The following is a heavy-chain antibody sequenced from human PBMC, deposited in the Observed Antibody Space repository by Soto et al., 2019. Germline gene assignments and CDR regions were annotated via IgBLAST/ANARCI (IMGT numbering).Heavy chain of an antibody. V-gene: IGHV3-13*01. D-gene: IGHD1-26*01. CDR1: GFTFDSYD. CDR3: ARGAPTGSFLFDY. J-gene: IGHJ4*02. CDR2: IGTVGDT. Sequence: EVQLVESGGGLVRPGGSLRLSCAASGFTFDSYDMHWVRQAAGKPLEWVSSIGTVGDTYYQDSVKGRFTFSRDNGKSSLSLQMNSLRVEDTAIYFCARGAPTGSFLFDYWGQGMLVAGSS.